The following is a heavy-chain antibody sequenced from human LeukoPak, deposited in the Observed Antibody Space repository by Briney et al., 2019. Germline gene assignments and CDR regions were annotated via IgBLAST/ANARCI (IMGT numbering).Heavy chain of an antibody. V-gene: IGHV1-69*01. Sequence: ASVKVSCKASGGTFSSYAISWVRQAPGQGLEWMGGIVPIFGTASYAQKFQGRVTITADESTSTAYMELSSLRSEDTAVYYCARDLENGYIDPDDAFDIWGQGTMVTVSS. D-gene: IGHD5-24*01. J-gene: IGHJ3*02. CDR1: GGTFSSYA. CDR2: IVPIFGTA. CDR3: ARDLENGYIDPDDAFDI.